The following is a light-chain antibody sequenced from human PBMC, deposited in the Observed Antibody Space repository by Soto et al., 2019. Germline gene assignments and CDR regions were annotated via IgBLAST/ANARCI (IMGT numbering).Light chain of an antibody. CDR2: VTS. J-gene: IGKJ4*01. CDR1: QDISSY. CDR3: QQLNTYPFT. V-gene: IGKV1-9*01. Sequence: DVHFTHSPSFLSASVGDRVTITCRASQDISSYLAWYQQKPGKPPKLLIYVTSTLQSGVPSRFSGSGSGTEFTLTISSLQPEDFATYFCQQLNTYPFTFGGGTKVDIK.